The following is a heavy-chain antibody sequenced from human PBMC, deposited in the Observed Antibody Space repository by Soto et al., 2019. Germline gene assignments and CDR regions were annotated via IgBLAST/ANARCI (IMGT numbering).Heavy chain of an antibody. CDR1: GGTVSSGVYY. J-gene: IGHJ5*02. V-gene: IGHV4-31*03. CDR2: IYYSGSN. Sequence: SETLPLTCTVSGGTVSSGVYYWSWIRQHPGKGLARIGYIYYSGSNYYNPSLKSRVTISVDTSKNQFSLKLSSVTAADTAVYYCAREGYCSGGSCYPKSFHWFDPWGQGTLVTVSS. D-gene: IGHD2-15*01. CDR3: AREGYCSGGSCYPKSFHWFDP.